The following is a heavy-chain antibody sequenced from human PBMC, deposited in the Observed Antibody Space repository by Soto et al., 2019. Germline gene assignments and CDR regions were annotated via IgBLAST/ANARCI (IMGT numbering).Heavy chain of an antibody. CDR3: GASQYFTDY. Sequence: QVQLVESGGGVVQPGRSLRLSCAASGFTFSSYGMHWVRQAPGKGLEWVALISYDGSDKYYADSVKGRVTISRDNSKNSLYLQMNSLRVEVTAVYYCGASQYFTDYWGQGTLVTVSS. J-gene: IGHJ4*02. D-gene: IGHD1-26*01. CDR2: ISYDGSDK. CDR1: GFTFSSYG. V-gene: IGHV3-30*03.